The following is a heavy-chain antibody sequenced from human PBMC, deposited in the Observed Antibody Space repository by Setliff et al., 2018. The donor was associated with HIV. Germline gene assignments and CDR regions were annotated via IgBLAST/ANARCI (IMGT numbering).Heavy chain of an antibody. CDR3: VTSSSWSSRLNF. CDR2: INHSGIT. J-gene: IGHJ4*02. CDR1: GASFSGYY. V-gene: IGHV4-34*01. Sequence: SETLSLTCAVYGASFSGYYWAWIRQSPGTGLEWIGEINHSGITNYNPTLKSQVTISVDTSTNQFSLKLSSVTAADTAVYYCVTSSSWSSRLNFWGPGMLVTVSS. D-gene: IGHD2-2*01.